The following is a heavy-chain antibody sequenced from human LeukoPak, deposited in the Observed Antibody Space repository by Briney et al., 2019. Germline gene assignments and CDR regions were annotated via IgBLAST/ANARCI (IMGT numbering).Heavy chain of an antibody. Sequence: GGSLRLSCAASGFTFSSHGMHCVRQAPGKGLELVAFIRHDASNKFYADYVKGRFTISRDNSDNTVSLQMNSLRDEETALYYCAKMDSYRTPVGADSGGYYSHYWGQGPLVTVSS. CDR3: AKMDSYRTPVGADSGGYYSHY. J-gene: IGHJ4*02. CDR1: GFTFSSHG. V-gene: IGHV3-30*02. CDR2: IRHDASNK. D-gene: IGHD1-26*01.